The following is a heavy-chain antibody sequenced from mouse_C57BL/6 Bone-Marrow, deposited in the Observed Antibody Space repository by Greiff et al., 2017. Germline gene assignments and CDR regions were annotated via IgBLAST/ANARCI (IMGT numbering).Heavy chain of an antibody. D-gene: IGHD1-1*01. CDR2: IYPGDGDT. Sequence: QVQLQQSGAELVKPGASVKISCKASGYAFSSYWMNWVKQRPGKGLEWIGQIYPGDGDTNYNGKFKGKATLTADKSSSTAYMQLSSLTSEDSAVYFCARPARRITTVVGYWYFDVWGTGTTVTVSS. V-gene: IGHV1-80*01. CDR3: ARPARRITTVVGYWYFDV. CDR1: GYAFSSYW. J-gene: IGHJ1*03.